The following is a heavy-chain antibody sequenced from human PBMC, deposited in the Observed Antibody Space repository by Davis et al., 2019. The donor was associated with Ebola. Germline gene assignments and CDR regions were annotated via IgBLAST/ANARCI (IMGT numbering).Heavy chain of an antibody. Sequence: PGGSLRLSCAASGFTFSGHWMTWVRQAPGKGLEWVANINQDGSEKNYVDSVKGGFTISRDNAKSSLYVYMNSLRGDDTAVYYCARHHYMRIDYWGQGSVVTVSS. D-gene: IGHD4-11*01. V-gene: IGHV3-7*03. J-gene: IGHJ4*02. CDR1: GFTFSGHW. CDR3: ARHHYMRIDY. CDR2: INQDGSEK.